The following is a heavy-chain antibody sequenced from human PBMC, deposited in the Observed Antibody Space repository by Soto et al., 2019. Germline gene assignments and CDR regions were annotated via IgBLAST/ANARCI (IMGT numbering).Heavy chain of an antibody. CDR3: ARDPSHSSRCDALNWFDP. CDR2: INAGNGNT. Sequence: ASVKVSCKASGYTFTSYAMHWVRQAPGQRLEWMGWINAGNGNTKYSQKFQGRVTITRDTSASTAYMELSSLRSEDTAVYYCARDPSHSSRCDALNWFDPWGQGTLVIVSS. V-gene: IGHV1-3*01. D-gene: IGHD6-19*01. CDR1: GYTFTSYA. J-gene: IGHJ5*02.